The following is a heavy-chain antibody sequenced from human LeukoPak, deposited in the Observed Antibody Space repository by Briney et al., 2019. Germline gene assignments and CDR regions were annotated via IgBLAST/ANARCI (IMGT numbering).Heavy chain of an antibody. V-gene: IGHV3-23*01. CDR1: GFTFRSHA. Sequence: PGGSLRLSCVGSGFTFRSHAMSWVRQAPEKGLEFVSGIYENGETTYYADSVKGRFSISRDNSKNTLYLQMDSLRGEDTAVYYCAKDFRIGYSAHFDYWGQGALVTVSS. CDR3: AKDFRIGYSAHFDY. J-gene: IGHJ4*02. CDR2: IYENGETT. D-gene: IGHD2-21*01.